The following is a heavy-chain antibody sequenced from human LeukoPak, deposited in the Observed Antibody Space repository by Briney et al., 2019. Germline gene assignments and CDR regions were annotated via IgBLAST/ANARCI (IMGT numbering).Heavy chain of an antibody. V-gene: IGHV4-59*01. CDR1: GGSISPYF. CDR3: ARDDYRGVTNFDP. J-gene: IGHJ5*02. Sequence: SETLPLTCTVSGGSISPYFWSWIRQPPGKGLEWIGYISYTGSTNYNPSLKSRVTISIDTSKNQFSLQLTSVTAADTAVYYCARDDYRGVTNFDPWGQGTLVTVSS. D-gene: IGHD3-10*01. CDR2: ISYTGST.